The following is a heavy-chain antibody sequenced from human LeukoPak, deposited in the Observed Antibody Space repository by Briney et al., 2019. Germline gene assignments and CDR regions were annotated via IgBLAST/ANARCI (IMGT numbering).Heavy chain of an antibody. Sequence: SETLSLTCTVSGGSISSYYWSWIRQPPGKGLEWIGYIYYSGSTNYNPSLKSRVTISVDTSKNQFSLKLSSVTAADTAVYYCAWLNAAMALGWWGQGTLVTVSS. V-gene: IGHV4-59*01. CDR3: AWLNAAMALGW. J-gene: IGHJ4*02. CDR2: IYYSGST. D-gene: IGHD5-18*01. CDR1: GGSISSYY.